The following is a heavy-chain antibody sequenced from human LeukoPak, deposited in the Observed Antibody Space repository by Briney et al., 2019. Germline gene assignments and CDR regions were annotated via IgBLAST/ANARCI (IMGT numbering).Heavy chain of an antibody. D-gene: IGHD3-22*01. Sequence: PGGSLRLSCAASGFTFSSYAMSWVRQAPGKGLEWVSAISGSGGSTYYADSVKGRFTISRDNSKNTLYLQMNSLRAEDTAVYYCAKYSPRYYYDSSGYYSDYWGQGTLVTVSS. CDR3: AKYSPRYYYDSSGYYSDY. V-gene: IGHV3-23*01. CDR1: GFTFSSYA. J-gene: IGHJ4*02. CDR2: ISGSGGST.